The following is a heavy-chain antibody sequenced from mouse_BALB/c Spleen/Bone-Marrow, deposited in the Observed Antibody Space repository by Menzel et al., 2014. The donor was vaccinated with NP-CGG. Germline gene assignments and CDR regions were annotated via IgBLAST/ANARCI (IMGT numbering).Heavy chain of an antibody. V-gene: IGHV1-7*01. J-gene: IGHJ2*01. Sequence: VQLQQSGAELAKPGASVKMSCKASGYTFTIYWMHWVKQRPGQGLEWIGYINPSTGYTEYNQKFKDKATLTADKSSSTAYMQLSSLTSEDSAVYYCARIYYYGRDYWGQGTTLTVSS. CDR2: INPSTGYT. CDR1: GYTFTIYW. CDR3: ARIYYYGRDY. D-gene: IGHD1-1*01.